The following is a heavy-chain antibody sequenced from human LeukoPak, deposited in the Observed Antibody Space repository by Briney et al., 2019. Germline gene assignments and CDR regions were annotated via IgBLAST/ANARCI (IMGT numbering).Heavy chain of an antibody. CDR1: GFTFSSYW. V-gene: IGHV3-48*04. CDR3: ARVDQYDSSGYYKLGFDY. J-gene: IGHJ4*02. Sequence: PGGSLRLSCAASGFTFSSYWMHWVRQAPGKGLEWVSYISSSGSIIYYADSVKGRFTISRDNAMNSLYLQMSSLGADDSAVYYCARVDQYDSSGYYKLGFDYWGQGTLVAVSS. CDR2: ISSSGSII. D-gene: IGHD3-22*01.